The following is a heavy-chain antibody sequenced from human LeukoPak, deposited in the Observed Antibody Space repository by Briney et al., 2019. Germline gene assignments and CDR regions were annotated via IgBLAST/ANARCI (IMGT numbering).Heavy chain of an antibody. D-gene: IGHD3-10*01. Sequence: GASVKVSCKASGYTFTSYDINWVRQATGQGLEWMGWINTNSGGTNYAQKFQGRVTMTRDTSISTAYMELSRLKSDDTAVYYCARDSDPTYYFDSGPYHAYWGQGTLVTVSS. J-gene: IGHJ4*02. CDR3: ARDSDPTYYFDSGPYHAY. CDR2: INTNSGGT. CDR1: GYTFTSYD. V-gene: IGHV1-2*02.